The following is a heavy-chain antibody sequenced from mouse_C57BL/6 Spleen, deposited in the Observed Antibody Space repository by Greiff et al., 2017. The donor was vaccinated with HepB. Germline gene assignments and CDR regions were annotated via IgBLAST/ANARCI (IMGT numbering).Heavy chain of an antibody. CDR3: ARYRITTVVANYAMDY. D-gene: IGHD1-1*01. CDR2: IDPNSGGT. Sequence: QVQLQQPGAELVKPGASVKLSCKASGYTFTSYWMHWVKQRPGRGLEWIGRIDPNSGGTKYNEKFKSKATLTVDKPSSTAYMQLSSLTSEDSAVYYCARYRITTVVANYAMDYWGQVTSVTVSS. V-gene: IGHV1-72*01. CDR1: GYTFTSYW. J-gene: IGHJ4*01.